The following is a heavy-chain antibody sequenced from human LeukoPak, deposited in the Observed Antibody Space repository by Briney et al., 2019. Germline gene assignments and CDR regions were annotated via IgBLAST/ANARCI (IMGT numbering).Heavy chain of an antibody. CDR2: ISESGVST. V-gene: IGHV3-23*01. D-gene: IGHD2-8*01. CDR3: ARGRMASDF. Sequence: GGSLRLYCAADGFTFDSYAMSWVRQAPGKGLEWVSGISESGVSTYYADSVKGRFSIYRDNTKNKVYMQMGSLRADDTAIYYCARGRMASDFWGQGTLVTVSS. CDR1: GFTFDSYA. J-gene: IGHJ4*02.